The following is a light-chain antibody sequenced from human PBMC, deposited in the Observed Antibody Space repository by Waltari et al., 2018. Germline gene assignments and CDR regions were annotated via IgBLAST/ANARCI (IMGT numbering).Light chain of an antibody. CDR1: NSNIGAPSD. CDR2: SGT. Sequence: QSVLTQPPSVSGAPGQRVTISCSGSNSNIGAPSDVHWYQQLPGSAPKLLIHSGTHRPSDGPDRFSASKPGRSATLAIAGLQAEDGAVYYCQSFDNALGAYVFGTGTTVIVL. CDR3: QSFDNALGAYV. V-gene: IGLV1-40*01. J-gene: IGLJ1*01.